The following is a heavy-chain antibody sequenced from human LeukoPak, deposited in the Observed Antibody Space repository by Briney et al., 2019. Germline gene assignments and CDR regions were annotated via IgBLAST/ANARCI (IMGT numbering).Heavy chain of an antibody. V-gene: IGHV1-24*01. CDR2: FDPEDGET. J-gene: IGHJ4*02. CDR1: GYTLTELS. D-gene: IGHD1-26*01. CDR3: ATSEPPRESYEAFDY. Sequence: ASVKVSCKVSGYTLTELSMHWVRQAPGKGLEWTGGFDPEDGETIYAQKFQGRVTMTEDTSTDTAYMELSSLRSEDTAVYYCATSEPPRESYEAFDYWGQGTLVTVSS.